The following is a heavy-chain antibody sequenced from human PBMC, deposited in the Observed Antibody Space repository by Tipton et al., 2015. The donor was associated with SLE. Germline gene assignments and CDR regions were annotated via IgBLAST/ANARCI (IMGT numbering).Heavy chain of an antibody. J-gene: IGHJ3*02. CDR1: GGSFRGYY. CDR2: INHSGST. CDR3: ARACGSGHQVAFDI. Sequence: LRLSCDVYGGSFRGYYWSWLRQPPGKGLEWIGEINHSGSTHYNPSLKSRVTISLGTSKNQFSLKLSSVTAADTAVYYCARACGSGHQVAFDIWGQGTRVTVSS. D-gene: IGHD2-15*01. V-gene: IGHV4-34*01.